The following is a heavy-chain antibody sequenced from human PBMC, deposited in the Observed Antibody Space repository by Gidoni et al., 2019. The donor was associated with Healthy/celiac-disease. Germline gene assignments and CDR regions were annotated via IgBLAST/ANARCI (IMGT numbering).Heavy chain of an antibody. D-gene: IGHD4-17*01. CDR1: GFTFSSYA. J-gene: IGHJ3*02. V-gene: IGHV3-23*01. CDR2: MSCSGGST. Sequence: EVKLLESGGGLVQPGGSLRLSCAASGFTFSSYAMRWVRQAPGKGMEWVSAMSCSGGSTYYAESLKGRFTISRDNSKNTLYLQMNSLRAEDTALYYCARTPTVTTLGNAFDIWGQGTMVTVSS. CDR3: ARTPTVTTLGNAFDI.